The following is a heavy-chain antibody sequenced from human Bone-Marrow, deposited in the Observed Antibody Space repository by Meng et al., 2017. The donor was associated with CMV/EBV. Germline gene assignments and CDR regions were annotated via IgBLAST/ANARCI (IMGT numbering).Heavy chain of an antibody. V-gene: IGHV3-7*01. J-gene: IGHJ5*02. D-gene: IGHD2-15*01. CDR1: GFTFSSYW. CDR2: IKQDGSEK. Sequence: GGSLRLSCAASGFTFSSYWMSWVRQAPGKGLEWVANIKQDGSEKYYVDSVKGRFTISRDNAKTSLYLQMNSLRAEDTAVYYCARVVVVAATQGRTGWFDPWGQGTLVTVSS. CDR3: ARVVVVAATQGRTGWFDP.